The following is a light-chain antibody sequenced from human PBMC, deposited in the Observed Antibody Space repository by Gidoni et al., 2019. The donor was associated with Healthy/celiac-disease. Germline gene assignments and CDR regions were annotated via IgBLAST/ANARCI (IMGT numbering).Light chain of an antibody. Sequence: QLTQSQSSLSASVGDRVTITCRASQGMSSALAWYQQKPGKAPKLLIYDAASLECGVPSRFSCSGSGTDFTLTISSLQPEDFATYYCQQYNSYSSFTFGQGTRLEIK. CDR1: QGMSSA. CDR3: QQYNSYSSFT. J-gene: IGKJ5*01. V-gene: IGKV1-13*02. CDR2: DAA.